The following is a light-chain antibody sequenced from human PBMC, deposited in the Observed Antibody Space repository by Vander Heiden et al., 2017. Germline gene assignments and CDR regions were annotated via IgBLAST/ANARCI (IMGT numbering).Light chain of an antibody. J-gene: IGKJ2*01. Sequence: IQLTQSPSSLSASVGDRVTITCRASQDISNYLAWYQQKPGKAPKLLIYAASTLEGGVPSRFSGSGSGTDFTLTISSLQPADFATYDCQQLNTYQTFGQGTKLEIK. CDR1: QDISNY. V-gene: IGKV1-9*01. CDR3: QQLNTYQT. CDR2: AAS.